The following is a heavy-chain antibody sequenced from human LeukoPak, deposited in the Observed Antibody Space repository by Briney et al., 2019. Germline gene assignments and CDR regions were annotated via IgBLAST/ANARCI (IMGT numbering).Heavy chain of an antibody. Sequence: GGSLRLSCAASGFTFSSYGMHWVRQAPGKGLEWVAVIWYDGSNKYYADSVKGRFTISRDNSKNTLYLQMNNLRAEDTAVYYCARALYYDFWSGYRDDAFDVWGQGTMVTVSS. V-gene: IGHV3-33*01. CDR3: ARALYYDFWSGYRDDAFDV. CDR2: IWYDGSNK. J-gene: IGHJ3*01. CDR1: GFTFSSYG. D-gene: IGHD3-3*01.